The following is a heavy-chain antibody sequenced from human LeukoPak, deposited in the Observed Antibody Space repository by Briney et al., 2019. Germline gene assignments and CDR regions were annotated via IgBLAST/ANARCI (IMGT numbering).Heavy chain of an antibody. CDR2: ISGDGAAT. D-gene: IGHD2-8*01. CDR1: GFTFDEYV. V-gene: IGHV3-43*02. J-gene: IGHJ4*02. CDR3: ARGLVGVDDC. Sequence: TGGSLRLSCAASGFTFDEYVMHWVRQAPGKGLQWVSLISGDGAATYYGDSVKGRFTISRDNSKNTLYLQMNSLRAEDTAVYYCARGLVGVDDCWGQGTLVTVSS.